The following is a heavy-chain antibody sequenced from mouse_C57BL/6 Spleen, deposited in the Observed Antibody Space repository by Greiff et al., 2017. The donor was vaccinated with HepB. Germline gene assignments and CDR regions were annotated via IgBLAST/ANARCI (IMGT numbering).Heavy chain of an antibody. Sequence: QVQLKQPGAELVKPGASVKLSCKASGYTFTSYWMQWVKQRPGQGLEWIGEIDPSDSYTNYNQKFKGKATLTVDTSSSTAYMQLSSLTSEDSAVYYCARKAVYYYAMDYWGQGTSVTVSS. CDR1: GYTFTSYW. CDR2: IDPSDSYT. V-gene: IGHV1-50*01. J-gene: IGHJ4*01. CDR3: ARKAVYYYAMDY.